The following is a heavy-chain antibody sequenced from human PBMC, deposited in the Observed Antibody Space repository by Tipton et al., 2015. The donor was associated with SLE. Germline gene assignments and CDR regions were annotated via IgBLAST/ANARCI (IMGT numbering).Heavy chain of an antibody. CDR2: IWYDGSNK. D-gene: IGHD3-16*02. Sequence: SLRLSCAASGFTFSSYAIHWVRQAPGKGLEWVAVIWYDGSNKYYADSVKGRFTISRDNSKNTLYLQMNSLRAEDTAVYYCAGELSPIYGMDVWGQGTTVTVSS. CDR3: AGELSPIYGMDV. V-gene: IGHV3-30*19. CDR1: GFTFSSYA. J-gene: IGHJ6*02.